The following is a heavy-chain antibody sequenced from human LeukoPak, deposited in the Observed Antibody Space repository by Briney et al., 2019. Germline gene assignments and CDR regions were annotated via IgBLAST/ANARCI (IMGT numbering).Heavy chain of an antibody. D-gene: IGHD1-26*01. V-gene: IGHV3-23*01. J-gene: IGHJ5*02. CDR3: ARGLRGSYSWFDP. CDR1: GFTFSSYA. CDR2: ISGSADVT. Sequence: GRSLRLSCAASGFTFSSYAMHWVRQAPGKGLEWVSDISGSADVTYYADSVKGRFIISRDNSKNTLYLQMNSLRAEDTAVYYCARGLRGSYSWFDPWGQGTLVTVSS.